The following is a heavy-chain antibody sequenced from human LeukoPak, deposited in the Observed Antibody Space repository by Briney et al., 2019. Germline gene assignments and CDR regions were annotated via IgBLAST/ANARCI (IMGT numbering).Heavy chain of an antibody. V-gene: IGHV4-39*01. Sequence: SETLSLTCTVSGGSISSSSYYWGWLRQPPGKGLEWIGSIYYSGSTYYNPSLKSRVTISVDTSKNQFSLKLSSVTAADTAVYYCARHKNYYGSELDYWGQGTLVTVSS. CDR3: ARHKNYYGSELDY. CDR1: GGSISSSSYY. J-gene: IGHJ4*02. D-gene: IGHD3-10*01. CDR2: IYYSGST.